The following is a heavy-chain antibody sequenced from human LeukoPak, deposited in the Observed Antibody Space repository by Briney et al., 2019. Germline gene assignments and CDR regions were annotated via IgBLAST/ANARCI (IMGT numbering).Heavy chain of an antibody. D-gene: IGHD1-26*01. CDR2: ISSSFSSSTTYI. CDR3: ARGINSGTYPYYFDY. Sequence: GGSLRLSCAASRFIFSNYSMNWVRQAPGKGLEWVSSISSSFSSSTTYIYYADSVKGRFTISRDNAKNSLYLQMNSLRAEDTAVYYCARGINSGTYPYYFDYWGQGTLVTVSS. V-gene: IGHV3-21*01. J-gene: IGHJ4*02. CDR1: RFIFSNYS.